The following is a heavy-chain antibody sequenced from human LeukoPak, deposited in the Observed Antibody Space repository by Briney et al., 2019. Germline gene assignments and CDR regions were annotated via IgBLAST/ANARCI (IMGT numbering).Heavy chain of an antibody. CDR2: ISSSGGTT. J-gene: IGHJ4*02. CDR1: GFTFSTYA. V-gene: IGHV3-23*01. CDR3: TRGYCSGGSCYAAH. D-gene: IGHD2-15*01. Sequence: GGSLRLSCAASGFTFSTYAMSWVRQAPGKGLEWVSVISSSGGTTYYADSVKGRFTISRDNSKNTLYVQMNNLRAEDTAVYYCTRGYCSGGSCYAAHWGQGTLVTVSS.